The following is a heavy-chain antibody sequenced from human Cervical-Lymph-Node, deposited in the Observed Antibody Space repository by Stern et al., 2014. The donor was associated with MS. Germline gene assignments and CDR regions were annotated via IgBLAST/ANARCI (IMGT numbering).Heavy chain of an antibody. V-gene: IGHV3-21*01. CDR2: ISGSNADS. J-gene: IGHJ4*02. CDR1: GFIFRDYS. CDR3: AREGSGTYQGYYFDY. Sequence: EVQLVQSGGGLVQPGGSLRLSCATSGFIFRDYSMHWVRQAPGKGLEWVSSISGSNADSFYADAVKGRFTISRDNAKNSLYLQMNSLSAEDAAVYFCAREGSGTYQGYYFDYWGQGTLVTVSS. D-gene: IGHD1-26*01.